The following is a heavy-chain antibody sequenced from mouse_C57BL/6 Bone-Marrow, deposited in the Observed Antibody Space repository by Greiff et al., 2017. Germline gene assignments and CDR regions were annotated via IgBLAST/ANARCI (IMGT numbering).Heavy chain of an antibody. Sequence: VQLKESGGDLVKPGGSLKLSCAASGFTFSSYGMSWVRQTPDKRLEWVATISSVGSYTYYPDSVKGRFTISRDNAKNTLYLQMSSLKSEDTAMYYCARRAMVTTPYYFDYWGQGTTLTVSS. CDR1: GFTFSSYG. D-gene: IGHD2-2*01. V-gene: IGHV5-6*01. CDR2: ISSVGSYT. J-gene: IGHJ2*01. CDR3: ARRAMVTTPYYFDY.